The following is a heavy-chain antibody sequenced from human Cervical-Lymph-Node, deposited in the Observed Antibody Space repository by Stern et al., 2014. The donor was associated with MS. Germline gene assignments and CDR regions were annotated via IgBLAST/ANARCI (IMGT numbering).Heavy chain of an antibody. V-gene: IGHV3-30*18. J-gene: IGHJ4*02. D-gene: IGHD3-10*01. CDR2: ISYDGSDT. CDR1: GFTFSSYG. CDR3: VKRGITEVRGVRLGDY. Sequence: VQLVQSGGGVVQPGRSLRLTCTVSGFTFSSYGMHWVRQAPGKGLEWVSGISYDGSDTYYAESVKGRFAISRDNTKNTLYLEMRRLRREDTAVYYCVKRGITEVRGVRLGDYWGPGTLVIVSS.